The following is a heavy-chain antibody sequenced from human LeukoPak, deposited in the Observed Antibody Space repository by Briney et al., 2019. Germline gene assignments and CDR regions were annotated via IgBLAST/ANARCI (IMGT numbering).Heavy chain of an antibody. J-gene: IGHJ4*02. D-gene: IGHD1-1*01. CDR1: GFTFSSSA. CDR3: ATTKQARRYFDY. Sequence: GGSLRLSCAGSGFTFSSSALSWVRQAPGKGLEWVSAISGSGGNTYYADSVRGRFTISRDNSKNTLYLQMNTLRAEDTAVYYCATTKQARRYFDYWGQGTLVTVSS. CDR2: ISGSGGNT. V-gene: IGHV3-23*01.